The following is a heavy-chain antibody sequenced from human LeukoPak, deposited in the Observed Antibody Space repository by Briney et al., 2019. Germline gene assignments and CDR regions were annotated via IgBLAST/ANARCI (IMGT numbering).Heavy chain of an antibody. CDR1: GYTFTSYG. CDR2: INTNTGNP. J-gene: IGHJ4*02. D-gene: IGHD3-16*02. Sequence: ASVKVSCKASGYTFTSYGISWVRQAPGQGLEWMGWINTNTGNPTYAQGFTGRFVFSLDTSVSTAYLQISSLKAEDTAVYYCARSGYVWGSYRSFDYWGQGTLVTVSS. V-gene: IGHV7-4-1*02. CDR3: ARSGYVWGSYRSFDY.